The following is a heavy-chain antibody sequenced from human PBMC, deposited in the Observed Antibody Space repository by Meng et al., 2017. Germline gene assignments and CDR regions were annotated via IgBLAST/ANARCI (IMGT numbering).Heavy chain of an antibody. CDR2: NNHSGST. CDR3: ASSAWYSDNPGYFDY. V-gene: IGHV4-34*01. Sequence: QVQLQQWGAGLLKPSETLSLTCAVYGGSFSGYYWSWIRQPPGKGLEWIGENNHSGSTNYNPSLKSRVTISVDTSKNQFSLKLSYVTAADTAVYYCASSAWYSDNPGYFDYWGQGTLVTVSS. CDR1: GGSFSGYY. D-gene: IGHD6-13*01. J-gene: IGHJ4*02.